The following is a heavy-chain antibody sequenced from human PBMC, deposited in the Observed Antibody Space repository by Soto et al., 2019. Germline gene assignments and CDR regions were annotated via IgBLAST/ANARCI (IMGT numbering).Heavy chain of an antibody. J-gene: IGHJ3*01. V-gene: IGHV4-59*03. CDR1: GGSIRSDF. D-gene: IGHD2-2*01. CDR2: IYDDGTT. CDR3: VSSRSAIYGDALDV. Sequence: SETLSLTCSVSGGSIRSDFRNWLRQPPGKGLEWIGYIYDDGTTDYNPSLKSRVTILLDMSKNQFSLKLSSVTAADTAVYYCVSSRSAIYGDALDVWGQGTMVTVSS.